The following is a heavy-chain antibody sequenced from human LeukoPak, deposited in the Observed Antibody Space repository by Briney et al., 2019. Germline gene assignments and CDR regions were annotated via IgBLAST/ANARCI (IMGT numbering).Heavy chain of an antibody. CDR2: VDYSGDST. Sequence: GGSLRLSCTVSGFTLVAMSWIRQAPGKGLEWVSSVDYSGDSTHYADSVMGRFTISRDNSKNTLYLQLNSLSADDTAVYYCARTSGWYAVSWGQGTLVTVSS. CDR3: ARTSGWYAVS. J-gene: IGHJ4*02. V-gene: IGHV3-23*01. CDR1: GFTLVAM. D-gene: IGHD6-19*01.